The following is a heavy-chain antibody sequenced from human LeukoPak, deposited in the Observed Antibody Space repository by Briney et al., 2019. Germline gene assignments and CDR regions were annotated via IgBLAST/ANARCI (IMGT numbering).Heavy chain of an antibody. Sequence: PGGSLRLSCAASGFTFDDYAMHWLRQAPGKGLEWVSDISWNSVSIGYADSVKGRFTISRDNAKNSLYLQMNSLRAEDTAFYYCAKVGDSSGYYYYFDYWGQGTLVTVSS. J-gene: IGHJ4*02. CDR1: GFTFDDYA. D-gene: IGHD3-22*01. V-gene: IGHV3-9*01. CDR2: ISWNSVSI. CDR3: AKVGDSSGYYYYFDY.